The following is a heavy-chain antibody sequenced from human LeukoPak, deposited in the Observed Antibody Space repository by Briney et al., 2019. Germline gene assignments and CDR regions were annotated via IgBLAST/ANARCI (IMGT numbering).Heavy chain of an antibody. D-gene: IGHD3-10*01. V-gene: IGHV3-23*01. CDR3: ARAAMVRGVDYFDY. J-gene: IGHJ4*02. CDR1: GFTFSSYE. Sequence: GGSLRLSCAASGFTFSSYEMNWVRQAPGKGLEWVSVISSSGGATYYADSVKGRFTISRDNSKNTLYLQMNSLRAEDTAIYYCARAAMVRGVDYFDYWGQGTLVTVSS. CDR2: ISSSGGAT.